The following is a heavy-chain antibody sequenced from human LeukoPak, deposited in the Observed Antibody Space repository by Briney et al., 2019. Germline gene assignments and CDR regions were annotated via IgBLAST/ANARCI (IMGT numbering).Heavy chain of an antibody. CDR3: ARDSPYCSGGSCGFDP. Sequence: GSSVKVSCKASGGTFSSYAISWVRQARGQGLEWMGGIIPIFGTANYAQKFQGRVTITADESTSTAYMELSSLRSEDTAVYYCARDSPYCSGGSCGFDPWGQGTLVTVSS. V-gene: IGHV1-69*01. CDR1: GGTFSSYA. J-gene: IGHJ5*02. D-gene: IGHD2-15*01. CDR2: IIPIFGTA.